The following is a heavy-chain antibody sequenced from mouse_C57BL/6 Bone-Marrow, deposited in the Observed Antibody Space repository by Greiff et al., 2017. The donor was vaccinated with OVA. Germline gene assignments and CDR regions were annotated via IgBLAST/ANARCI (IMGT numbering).Heavy chain of an antibody. V-gene: IGHV1-26*01. Sequence: VQLQQSGPELVKPGASVKISCKASGYTFTDYYMNWVKQSHGKSLEWIGDINPNNGGTSYNQKFKGKATLTVDKSSSTAYMELRSLTSEDSAVYYCARWGLGGSWFAYWGQGTLVTVSA. D-gene: IGHD4-1*01. CDR2: INPNNGGT. CDR1: GYTFTDYY. J-gene: IGHJ3*01. CDR3: ARWGLGGSWFAY.